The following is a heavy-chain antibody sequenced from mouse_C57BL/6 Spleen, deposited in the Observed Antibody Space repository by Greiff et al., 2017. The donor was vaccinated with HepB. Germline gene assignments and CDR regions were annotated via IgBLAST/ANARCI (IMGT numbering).Heavy chain of an antibody. CDR3: ANFYFDY. Sequence: VQLKQSGAELVRPGASVKLSCTASGFNIKDYYMHWVKQRPEQGLEWIGRIDPEDGDTEYAPKFQGKATITADTSSNTAYLQLSSLTSEDTAVYYCANFYFDYWGQGTTLTVSS. J-gene: IGHJ2*01. V-gene: IGHV14-1*01. CDR1: GFNIKDYY. CDR2: IDPEDGDT.